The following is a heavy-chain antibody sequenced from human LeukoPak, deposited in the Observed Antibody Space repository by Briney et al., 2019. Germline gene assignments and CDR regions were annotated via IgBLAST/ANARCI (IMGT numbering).Heavy chain of an antibody. D-gene: IGHD4-11*01. J-gene: IGHJ4*02. CDR1: GFTFSSYA. CDR3: AKHRQYTVTMCTSDY. CDR2: ISGSGDST. V-gene: IGHV3-23*01. Sequence: GGSLRLSCVASGFTFSSYAMNWVRQAPGKGLEWVSAISGSGDSTYYADSVKGRFTISRDISKNTLYLQMTSLRAEDTAVYYCAKHRQYTVTMCTSDYWGQGTLLTVSS.